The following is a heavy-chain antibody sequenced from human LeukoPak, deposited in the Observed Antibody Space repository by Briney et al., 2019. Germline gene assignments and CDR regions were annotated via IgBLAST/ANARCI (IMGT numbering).Heavy chain of an antibody. D-gene: IGHD2-15*01. J-gene: IGHJ3*02. CDR2: ISSNGGST. CDR3: ARRGAATYAFDI. Sequence: EGSLRLSCAASGFTFSSYVMYWVRQAPGKGLEYVSAISSNGGSTYYANSVKDRFTISRDNSKNTLYLQMGSLRAEDMAVYYCARRGAATYAFDIWGQGTMVTVSS. CDR1: GFTFSSYV. V-gene: IGHV3-64*01.